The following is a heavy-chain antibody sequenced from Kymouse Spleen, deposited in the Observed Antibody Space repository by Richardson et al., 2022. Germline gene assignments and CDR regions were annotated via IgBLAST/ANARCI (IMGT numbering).Heavy chain of an antibody. V-gene: IGHV3-30*18. CDR1: GFTFSSYG. Sequence: QVQLVESGGGVVQPGRSLRLSCAASGFTFSSYGMHWVRQAPGKGLEWVAVISYDGSNKYYADSVKGRFTISRDNSKNTLYLQMNSLRAEDTAVYYCARVQLERRAFGMDVWGQGTTVTVSS. D-gene: IGHD1-1*01. CDR3: ARVQLERRAFGMDV. J-gene: IGHJ6*02. CDR2: ISYDGSNK.